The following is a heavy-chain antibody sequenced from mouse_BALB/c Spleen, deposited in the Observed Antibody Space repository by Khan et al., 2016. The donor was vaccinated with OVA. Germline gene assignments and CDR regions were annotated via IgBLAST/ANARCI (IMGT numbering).Heavy chain of an antibody. CDR1: GYTFINYW. V-gene: IGHV1-7*01. D-gene: IGHD1-1*01. CDR3: ARRCLRWDFDY. CDR2: INPSTGYN. J-gene: IGHJ2*01. Sequence: VQLQQSGAELAKPGASVKMSCKASGYTFINYWILWVKQRPGQGLEWIGYINPSTGYNEYNQNFKDKATLTAEKSYSTAYMQLSSLTSEDSAVYSCARRCLRWDFDYWGQGTTLTVSS.